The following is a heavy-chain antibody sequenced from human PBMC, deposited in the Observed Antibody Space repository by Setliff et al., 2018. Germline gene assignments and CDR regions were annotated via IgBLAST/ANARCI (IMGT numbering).Heavy chain of an antibody. CDR3: ARDQFRNSGGLYS. J-gene: IGHJ5*02. V-gene: IGHV3-21*01. D-gene: IGHD1-7*01. CDR2: ISSRSTYI. CDR1: GFNFSSYA. Sequence: GSLRLSCAASGFNFSSYAFNWVRQAPGKGLEWVSSISSRSTYIYYADSLKGRFTIPRDNAKNSLYLQMNSMRAEDTAVYYCARDQFRNSGGLYSWGQGTLVTVSS.